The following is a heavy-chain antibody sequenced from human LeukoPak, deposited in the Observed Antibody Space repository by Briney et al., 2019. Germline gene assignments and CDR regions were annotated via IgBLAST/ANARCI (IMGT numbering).Heavy chain of an antibody. D-gene: IGHD2-2*01. V-gene: IGHV3-21*01. Sequence: PGRSLRLSCAASGFTFSSYSMNWVRQAPGKGLEWVSSISSSSSYIYYADSVKGRFTISRDNAKNSLYLQMNSLRAEDTAVYYCARSRYYCSSTSCSYDYWGQGTLVTVSS. J-gene: IGHJ4*02. CDR2: ISSSSSYI. CDR1: GFTFSSYS. CDR3: ARSRYYCSSTSCSYDY.